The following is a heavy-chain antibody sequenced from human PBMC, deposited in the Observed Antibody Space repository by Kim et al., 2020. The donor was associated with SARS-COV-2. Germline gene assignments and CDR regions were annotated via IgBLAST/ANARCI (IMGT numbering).Heavy chain of an antibody. CDR3: ARGLGYWYLDL. V-gene: IGHV3-48*04. CDR2: ISTTGKTT. CDR1: GFTSSSYS. J-gene: IGHJ2*01. Sequence: GGSLRLSCAASGFTSSSYSMNWVRQAPGKGLEWISYISTTGKTTYYADSVKGRFTFSRDNDKNSLYLQMNSLKGEDTAVYYCARGLGYWYLDLWGRGTLV. D-gene: IGHD7-27*01.